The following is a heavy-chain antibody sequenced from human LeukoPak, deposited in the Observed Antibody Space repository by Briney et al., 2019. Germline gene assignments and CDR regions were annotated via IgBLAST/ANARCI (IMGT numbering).Heavy chain of an antibody. V-gene: IGHV3-21*04. CDR3: TRTRMYDFSLDY. Sequence: GSLRLSCAASGFTFSSHGMSWVRQAPGKGLEWVSSISSTTNFIHYADSVKGRFTISRDNAKNSLYLQMNSLRPEDTAVYYCTRTRMYDFSLDYWGRGTLVTVSS. CDR2: ISSTTNFI. J-gene: IGHJ4*02. D-gene: IGHD3-3*01. CDR1: GFTFSSHG.